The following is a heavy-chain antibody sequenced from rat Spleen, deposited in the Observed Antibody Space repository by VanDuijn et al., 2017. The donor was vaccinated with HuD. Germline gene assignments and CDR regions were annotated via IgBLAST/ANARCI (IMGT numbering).Heavy chain of an antibody. CDR3: ARAGYLRDWYFDF. J-gene: IGHJ1*01. CDR2: ISNAGDT. CDR1: GITFNNYW. Sequence: EVQLVESGGGRVQPGRSLKLSCVASGITFNNYWMTWIRQAPGKGLEWVASISNAGDTYYPDSVKGRFSISRENAKSTTYLQMDSLRSEDTATYHCARAGYLRDWYFDFWGPGAMVTVSS. V-gene: IGHV5-31*01. D-gene: IGHD2-2*01.